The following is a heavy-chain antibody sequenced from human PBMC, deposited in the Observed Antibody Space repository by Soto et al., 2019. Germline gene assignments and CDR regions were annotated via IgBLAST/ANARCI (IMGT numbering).Heavy chain of an antibody. D-gene: IGHD6-6*01. CDR2: IYYTGST. Sequence: SETLSLTCTVSGGSVNSDDYYWSWIRQPPGRGLEWIGYIYYTGSTNYNPSLKSRVTISVDTSRNQFSLKLSSVTAADTAVYYCAREFSNSPEAFDSWGQGSLVTVSS. V-gene: IGHV4-61*08. CDR1: GGSVNSDDYY. CDR3: AREFSNSPEAFDS. J-gene: IGHJ4*02.